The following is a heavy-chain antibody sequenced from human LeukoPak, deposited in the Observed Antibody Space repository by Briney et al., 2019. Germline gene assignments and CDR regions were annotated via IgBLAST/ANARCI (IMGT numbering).Heavy chain of an antibody. CDR3: ARVTLVGAQTYYFDY. Sequence: PGGSLRLSCAASGFTFSSYAMSWIRQAPGKGLERVSYISSSGSTMYYTDSVKGRFTISRDNAKNSLYLQMNSLRAEDTAVYYCARVTLVGAQTYYFDYWGQGTLVTVSS. D-gene: IGHD1-26*01. V-gene: IGHV3-11*04. CDR2: ISSSGSTM. J-gene: IGHJ4*02. CDR1: GFTFSSYA.